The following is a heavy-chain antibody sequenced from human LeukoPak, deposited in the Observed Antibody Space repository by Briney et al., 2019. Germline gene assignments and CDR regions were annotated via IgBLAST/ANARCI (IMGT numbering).Heavy chain of an antibody. D-gene: IGHD3-10*01. CDR3: ARALTMVRGLDY. V-gene: IGHV3-33*01. CDR2: IWYDGSNK. J-gene: IGHJ4*02. CDR1: GFTFSSYG. Sequence: PGGSLRLSCAASGFTFSSYGMHWVCQAPGKGLEWVAVIWYDGSNKYYADSVKGRFTISRDNSKNTLYLQMNSLRAEDTAVYYCARALTMVRGLDYWGQGTLVTVSS.